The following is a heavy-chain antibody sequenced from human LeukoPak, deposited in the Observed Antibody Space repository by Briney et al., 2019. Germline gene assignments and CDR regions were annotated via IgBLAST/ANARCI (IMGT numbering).Heavy chain of an antibody. J-gene: IGHJ4*02. CDR1: GFTFSSYG. V-gene: IGHV3-30*03. CDR2: ISYDGSNK. Sequence: GGSLRLSCAASGFTFSSYGRHWVRQAPGKGPEWVAVISYDGSNKYYADSVKGRFIISRDNSKNKLYLQMNSLRTEDTAVYYCARTQTSYSAYDLADYWPQGTLVTVSS. CDR3: ARTQTSYSAYDLADY. D-gene: IGHD5-12*01.